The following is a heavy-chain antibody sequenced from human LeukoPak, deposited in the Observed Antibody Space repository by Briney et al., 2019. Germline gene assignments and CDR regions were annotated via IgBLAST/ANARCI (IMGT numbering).Heavy chain of an antibody. CDR2: ISSSSSYI. CDR3: ARDYGSGSYYHWFDP. V-gene: IGHV3-21*01. D-gene: IGHD3-10*01. J-gene: IGHJ5*02. CDR1: GFTFSNYW. Sequence: GGSLRLSCAASGFTFSNYWMTWVRQAPGKGLEWVSSISSSSSYIYYADSVKGRFTISRDNAKNSLYLQMNSLRAEDTAVYYCARDYGSGSYYHWFDPWGQGTLVTVSS.